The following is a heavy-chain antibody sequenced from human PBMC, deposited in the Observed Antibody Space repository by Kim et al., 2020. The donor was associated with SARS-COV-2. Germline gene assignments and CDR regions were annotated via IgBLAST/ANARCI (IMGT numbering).Heavy chain of an antibody. CDR1: GFTFSSYS. CDR2: ISSSSTI. V-gene: IGHV3-48*04. J-gene: IGHJ4*02. CDR3: RSLDYYGSGSHIDY. D-gene: IGHD3-10*01. Sequence: GGSLRLSCAASGFTFSSYSMNWVRQAPGKGLEWVSYISSSSTIYYADSVKGRFTISRDNAKNSLYLQMNSLRAEDTAVYYCRSLDYYGSGSHIDYWGQGTLVTVSS.